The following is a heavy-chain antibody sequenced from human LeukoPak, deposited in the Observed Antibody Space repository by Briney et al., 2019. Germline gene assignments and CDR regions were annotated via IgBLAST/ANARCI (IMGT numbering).Heavy chain of an antibody. CDR2: IYYSGST. D-gene: IGHD3-22*01. Sequence: PSETLSLTCTVSGGSISSYYWDWIRQPPGKGLEWIGSIYYSGSTYYNPSLKSRVTISVDTSKNQFSLKLSSVTAADTAVYYCARGDYYDSSGYQSPSFDYWGQGTLVTVSS. CDR1: GGSISSYY. J-gene: IGHJ4*02. V-gene: IGHV4-39*01. CDR3: ARGDYYDSSGYQSPSFDY.